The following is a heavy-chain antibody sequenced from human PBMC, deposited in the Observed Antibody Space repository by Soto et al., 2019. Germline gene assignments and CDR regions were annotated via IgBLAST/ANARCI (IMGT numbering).Heavy chain of an antibody. D-gene: IGHD1-1*01. CDR3: AIHNGRRTTGTTSPFAY. CDR1: GGSISSSSYY. J-gene: IGHJ4*02. CDR2: IYYSGST. Sequence: SETLSLTCTVSGGSISSSSYYWGWIRQPPGKGLEWIGSIYYSGSTYYNPSLKSRVTISVDTSKNQFSLKLSSVTAADTAVYYFAIHNGRRTTGTTSPFAYWGREPWSPSPQ. V-gene: IGHV4-39*01.